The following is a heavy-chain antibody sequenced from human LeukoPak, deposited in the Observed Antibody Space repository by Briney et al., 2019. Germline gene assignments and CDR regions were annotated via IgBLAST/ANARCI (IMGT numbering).Heavy chain of an antibody. Sequence: SETLSLTCAVYGGSFSGYYWSWIRLPPGKGLEWIGEINHSGSTNYNPSLKSRVTISVDTSKNQFSLKLSSVTAADTAVYYCARAYYDILTGYYKSPDYWGQGTLVTVSS. V-gene: IGHV4-34*01. D-gene: IGHD3-9*01. CDR1: GGSFSGYY. CDR3: ARAYYDILTGYYKSPDY. CDR2: INHSGST. J-gene: IGHJ4*02.